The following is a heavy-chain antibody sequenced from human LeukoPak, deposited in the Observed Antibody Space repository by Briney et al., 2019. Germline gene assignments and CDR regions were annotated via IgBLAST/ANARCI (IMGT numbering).Heavy chain of an antibody. V-gene: IGHV3-21*04. D-gene: IGHD1-1*01. J-gene: IGHJ4*02. CDR2: ISSSSSYI. Sequence: PGGSLRLSCAASGFTFSSYSMNWVRQAPGKGLEWVSSISSSSSYIYYADSVKGRFTISRDKAKNSLYLQMNSLRAEDTAVYYCAKEATGAFDYWGQGTLVTVSS. CDR3: AKEATGAFDY. CDR1: GFTFSSYS.